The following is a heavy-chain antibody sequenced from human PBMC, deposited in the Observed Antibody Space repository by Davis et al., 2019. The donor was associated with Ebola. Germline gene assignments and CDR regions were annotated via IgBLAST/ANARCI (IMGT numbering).Heavy chain of an antibody. CDR1: GDTLTSYA. CDR2: IIPVFRTA. D-gene: IGHD2-15*01. Sequence: AASVKVSCKAVGDTLTSYAMTWVRQAHGQGLEWMGGIIPVFRTANDAQQFQGRVTITADESTRTAYMELNGLRSEDTAVYYCAHLGPQRYCSGGGWYGYLDYWGQGTLVTVSS. J-gene: IGHJ4*02. CDR3: AHLGPQRYCSGGGWYGYLDY. V-gene: IGHV1-69*13.